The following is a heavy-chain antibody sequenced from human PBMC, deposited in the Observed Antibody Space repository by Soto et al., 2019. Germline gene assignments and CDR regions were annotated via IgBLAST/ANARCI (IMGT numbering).Heavy chain of an antibody. CDR2: INPNSGGT. CDR3: ARVGGGLASLGYYGMDV. Sequence: ASVKVSCKASGYTFTGYYVHWVRQAPGQGLEWMGWINPNSGGTNYAQRFQGWVTMTRDRSISTAYMELSRLKSDDTAVYYCARVGGGLASLGYYGMDVWGQGTTVTVSS. D-gene: IGHD3-10*01. CDR1: GYTFTGYY. J-gene: IGHJ6*02. V-gene: IGHV1-2*04.